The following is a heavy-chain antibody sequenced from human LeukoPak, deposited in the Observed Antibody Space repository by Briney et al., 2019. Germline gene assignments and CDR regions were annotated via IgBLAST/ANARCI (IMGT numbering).Heavy chain of an antibody. D-gene: IGHD3-9*01. J-gene: IGHJ4*02. Sequence: ASVKVSCKASGYTFTGYYMHWVRQAPGQGLEWMGWINTNTGNPTYAQGFTGRFVFSLDTSVSTAYLQISSLKAEDTAVYYCARDDILTGYRRGVEYYFDYWGQGTLVTVSS. V-gene: IGHV7-4-1*02. CDR1: GYTFTGYY. CDR3: ARDDILTGYRRGVEYYFDY. CDR2: INTNTGNP.